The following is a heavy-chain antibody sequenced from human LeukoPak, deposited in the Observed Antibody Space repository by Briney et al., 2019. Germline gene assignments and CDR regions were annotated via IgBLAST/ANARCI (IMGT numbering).Heavy chain of an antibody. Sequence: GGSLRLSCVASGFSFGKYWMSWVRQAPGKGLEWVANIKLDGGEKNYVDSVKGRFTISRDNTKNSLYLQMNSLRAEDTAVFYCARDQYDTWSRRGNFDSWGQGTLVIVSS. V-gene: IGHV3-7*03. CDR3: ARDQYDTWSRRGNFDS. CDR2: IKLDGGEK. D-gene: IGHD3/OR15-3a*01. CDR1: GFSFGKYW. J-gene: IGHJ4*02.